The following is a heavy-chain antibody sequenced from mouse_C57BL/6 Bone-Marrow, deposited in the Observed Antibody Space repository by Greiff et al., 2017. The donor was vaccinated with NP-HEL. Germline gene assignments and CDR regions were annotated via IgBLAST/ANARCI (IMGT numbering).Heavy chain of an antibody. V-gene: IGHV1-61*01. CDR1: GYTFTSYW. D-gene: IGHD1-1*01. Sequence: QVQLQQPGAELVRPGSSVKLSCKASGYTFTSYWMDWVKQRPGQGLEWIGNIYPSDSETHYNQKFKDKATLTVDKSSSTAYMQLSSLTSEDSAVYYCAIGYYYGDYWGQGTTLTVSS. CDR3: AIGYYYGDY. J-gene: IGHJ2*01. CDR2: IYPSDSET.